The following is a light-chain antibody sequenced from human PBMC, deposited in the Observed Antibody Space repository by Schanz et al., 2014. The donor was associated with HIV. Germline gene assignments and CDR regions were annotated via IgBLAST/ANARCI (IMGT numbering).Light chain of an antibody. V-gene: IGKV3-15*01. CDR1: QTISNS. CDR3: QQYTDWPPIT. J-gene: IGKJ5*01. Sequence: EIVMTQSPVTLSVSPGETATLSCRASQTISNSLAWYQRKPGQAPRLLIFDASTRPTGISARFSGSGSGTDFTLTISSLQSEDFAVYYCQQYTDWPPITFGQGTRLEIK. CDR2: DAS.